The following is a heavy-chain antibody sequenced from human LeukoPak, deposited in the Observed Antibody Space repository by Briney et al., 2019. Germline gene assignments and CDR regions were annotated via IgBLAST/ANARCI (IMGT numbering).Heavy chain of an antibody. CDR1: GDSVSSNSAA. J-gene: IGHJ6*03. D-gene: IGHD6-13*01. Sequence: SQTLSLTCAISGDSVSSNSAAWNWIRQSPSRGLEWLGRTYYRSKWYNDYAVSVKSRITINPDTSKNQFSLQLNSVTPEDTAVYYCARAQGERGYSSSWYRDYYYYYMDVWGKGTTVTVSS. CDR2: TYYRSKWYN. CDR3: ARAQGERGYSSSWYRDYYYYYMDV. V-gene: IGHV6-1*01.